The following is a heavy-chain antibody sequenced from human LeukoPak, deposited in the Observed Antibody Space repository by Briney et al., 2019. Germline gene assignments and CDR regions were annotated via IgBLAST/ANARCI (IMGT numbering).Heavy chain of an antibody. Sequence: GGSLRLSCTASGFTSSTFWIHWVRQVPGKGLEWVANINEDGSEKNYVDSVKGRFTISRDNAKNSLYLQMNSLRAEDTAVYYCARGKESSSSWANWFDPWGQGTLVTVSS. D-gene: IGHD6-13*01. J-gene: IGHJ5*02. CDR1: GFTSSTFW. CDR2: INEDGSEK. CDR3: ARGKESSSSWANWFDP. V-gene: IGHV3-7*05.